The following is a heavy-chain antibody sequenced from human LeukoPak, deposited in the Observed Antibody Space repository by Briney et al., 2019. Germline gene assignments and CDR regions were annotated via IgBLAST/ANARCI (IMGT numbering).Heavy chain of an antibody. CDR3: AKDGLDITMIVVAQYSYYYYMDV. CDR2: ITWNGNIT. V-gene: IGHV3-20*04. J-gene: IGHJ6*03. CDR1: GFIFGDYG. D-gene: IGHD3-22*01. Sequence: PGGSLRLSCAASGFIFGDYGMTWVRQAPGKGLEWVSGITWNGNITDYADSVKGRFTISRDNSKNTLYLQMNSLRAEDTAVYYCAKDGLDITMIVVAQYSYYYYMDVWGKGTTVTISS.